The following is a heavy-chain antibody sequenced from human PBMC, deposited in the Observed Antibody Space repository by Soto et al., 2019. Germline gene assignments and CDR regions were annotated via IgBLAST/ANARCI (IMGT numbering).Heavy chain of an antibody. Sequence: SVKVGCKASGGSFSSYAISWVRRAPGQGLEWMGGIIPIFGTANYAQKFQGRVTITADESTSTAYMELSSLRSEDTAVYYCARDPVNLKLLARVYYGMDVWGQGTTVTVSS. CDR1: GGSFSSYA. CDR3: ARDPVNLKLLARVYYGMDV. J-gene: IGHJ6*02. D-gene: IGHD3-3*01. V-gene: IGHV1-69*01. CDR2: IIPIFGTA.